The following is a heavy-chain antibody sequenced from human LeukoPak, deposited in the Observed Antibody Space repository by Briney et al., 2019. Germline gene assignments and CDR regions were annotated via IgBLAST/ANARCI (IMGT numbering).Heavy chain of an antibody. Sequence: GGSLRLSCATSGFPLSDYSMNWVRQAPGKGLEWLSYTTGSSSTIYYADSVKGRFTISRDNAKNSLYLQMNSLTAEDTAVYYCATQQGGNPAYWGQGTLVTVSS. J-gene: IGHJ4*02. D-gene: IGHD1-14*01. CDR1: GFPLSDYS. V-gene: IGHV3-48*01. CDR3: ATQQGGNPAY. CDR2: TTGSSSTI.